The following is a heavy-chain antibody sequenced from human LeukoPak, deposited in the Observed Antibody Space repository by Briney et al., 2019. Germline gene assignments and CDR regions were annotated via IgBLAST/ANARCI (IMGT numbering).Heavy chain of an antibody. J-gene: IGHJ4*02. V-gene: IGHV3-23*01. CDR3: AKRGVVIRVILVGFHKEAYYFDS. CDR2: ISDSGGRT. CDR1: GINLSNYG. Sequence: GGSLRLSCAVSGINLSNYGMSWVRQAPGKGLEWVAGISDSGGRTNYADSVRGRFTISRDNPKNTLYLQMNSLRAEDTAVYFCAKRGVVIRVILVGFHKEAYYFDSWGQGALVTVSS. D-gene: IGHD3-22*01.